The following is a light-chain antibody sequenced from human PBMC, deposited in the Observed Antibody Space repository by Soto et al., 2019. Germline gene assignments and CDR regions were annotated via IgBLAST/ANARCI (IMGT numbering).Light chain of an antibody. CDR2: GAS. Sequence: EVVLTQSPATLSVSPGDRATLSCRASQSVSRNLAWYQQKPGQAPRLLIYGASTRATGVPARFSGSGSATEFTLSISGLEPEDFAIYYCQKRGNWPQFGQGTRLEIK. J-gene: IGKJ5*01. V-gene: IGKV3-15*01. CDR3: QKRGNWPQ. CDR1: QSVSRN.